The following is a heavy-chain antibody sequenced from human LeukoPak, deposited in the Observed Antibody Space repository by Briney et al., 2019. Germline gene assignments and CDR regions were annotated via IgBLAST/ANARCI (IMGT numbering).Heavy chain of an antibody. V-gene: IGHV1-2*02. CDR1: GYMFTDYY. CDR3: ATPLKGVGGRDY. D-gene: IGHD1-26*01. J-gene: IGHJ4*02. Sequence: ASVKVSCKASGYMFTDYYIHWVRRSPGQGLEWMGWMNPDNGDTNYAQKFQGRVTMTRDTSISTAYMELSSLRSDDTAVYYCATPLKGVGGRDYWGQGTLVTVSS. CDR2: MNPDNGDT.